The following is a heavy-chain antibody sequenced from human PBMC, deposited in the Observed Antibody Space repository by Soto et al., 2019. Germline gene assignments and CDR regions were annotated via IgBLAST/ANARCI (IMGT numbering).Heavy chain of an antibody. D-gene: IGHD5-12*01. V-gene: IGHV4-39*01. J-gene: IGHJ4*02. CDR1: GDSISSSSYY. CDR2: IYYSGSM. CDR3: ASPSQATGFSDY. Sequence: QLQLQESGPGLVKPSETLSLTCTVSGDSISSSSYYWGWIRQPPGKGLEWVASIYYSGSMYYNPSLKSRVDISADTAKNQFSLKLSSVSDADTAVYYCASPSQATGFSDYWGEGSLVTVSS.